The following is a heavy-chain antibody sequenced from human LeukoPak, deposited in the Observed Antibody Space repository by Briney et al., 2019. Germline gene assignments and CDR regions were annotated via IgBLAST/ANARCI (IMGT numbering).Heavy chain of an antibody. CDR1: GGTFSSHV. D-gene: IGHD3-10*01. Sequence: SVKVSCKASGGTFSSHVISWVRQAHGQGLEWMGGIIPYFATANYAQKFQGRVTITTDESTSTAYMELSSLRSEDTAVYYCARAEGYYGSGSYWFDYWGQGTLVTVSS. CDR3: ARAEGYYGSGSYWFDY. CDR2: IIPYFATA. J-gene: IGHJ4*02. V-gene: IGHV1-69*05.